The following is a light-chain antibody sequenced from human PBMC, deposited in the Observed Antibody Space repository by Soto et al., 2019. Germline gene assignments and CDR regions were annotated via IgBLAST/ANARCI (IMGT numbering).Light chain of an antibody. Sequence: QSVLTQPPSVSAAPGQKVTISCSGSSSNIGNNYVSWYQQLPGTAPKLLIYDNNKRPSGIPDRFSGSKSGTSATLGITGLQTGDEADYYCGTWDSSLSACRVVFGGGTKLTVL. CDR1: SSNIGNNY. CDR2: DNN. V-gene: IGLV1-51*01. J-gene: IGLJ2*01. CDR3: GTWDSSLSACRVV.